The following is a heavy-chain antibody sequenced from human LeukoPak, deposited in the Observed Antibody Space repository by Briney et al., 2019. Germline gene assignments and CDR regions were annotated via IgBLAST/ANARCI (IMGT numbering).Heavy chain of an antibody. CDR3: ARDWSGDDY. D-gene: IGHD3-3*01. V-gene: IGHV3-23*01. Sequence: GGSLRLSCAASGFSFSSYAMSWVRQAPGKGLEWVSVISAYSGSTDYADSVKGRFTISRDNSNNTLYVQMNSLRAEDTAVYYCARDWSGDDYWGQGTLVTVSS. CDR2: ISAYSGST. CDR1: GFSFSSYA. J-gene: IGHJ4*02.